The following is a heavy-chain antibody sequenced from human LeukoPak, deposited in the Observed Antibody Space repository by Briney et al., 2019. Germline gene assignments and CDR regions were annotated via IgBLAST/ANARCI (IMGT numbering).Heavy chain of an antibody. CDR2: IRGDSGST. J-gene: IGHJ4*02. CDR3: AKGVAPYYIDY. D-gene: IGHD2-15*01. V-gene: IGHV3-43*02. Sequence: GGSLRLSCAASGFTFDSYAMAWVRHAPGRGRGWYSLIRGDSGSTYYADSVKGLFTISRDNSKNSLYLQMNSLRTDDTALYYCAKGVAPYYIDYWGQGTLVTVSS. CDR1: GFTFDSYA.